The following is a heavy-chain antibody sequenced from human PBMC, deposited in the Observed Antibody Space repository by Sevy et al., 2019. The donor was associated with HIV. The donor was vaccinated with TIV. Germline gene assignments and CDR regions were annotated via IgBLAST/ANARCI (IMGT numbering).Heavy chain of an antibody. CDR1: GFTFSNAW. D-gene: IGHD1-26*01. J-gene: IGHJ3*02. CDR3: TTENGVWGATYDAFYI. V-gene: IGHV3-15*01. Sequence: GGSLRLSCAASGFTFSNAWMSWVRQAPGKGLERVGRIKSKTDGGTTDYAAPVKGRFTISRDDSKNTLYLQMNSLKTEDTDVYYCTTENGVWGATYDAFYIWGQGTMVTVSS. CDR2: IKSKTDGGTT.